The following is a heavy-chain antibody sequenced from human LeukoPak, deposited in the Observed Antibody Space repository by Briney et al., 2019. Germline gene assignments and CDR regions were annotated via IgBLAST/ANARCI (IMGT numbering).Heavy chain of an antibody. V-gene: IGHV3-23*01. J-gene: IGHJ4*02. Sequence: GGPLRLSCAASGFTFSSYAMSWVRQAPGKGLEWVSAISGSGGSTYYADSVKGRFTISRDNSKNTLYLQVNSLRAEDTAVYYCAKDRRDSSSWRPFYYFDYWGQGTLVTVSS. D-gene: IGHD6-13*01. CDR2: ISGSGGST. CDR3: AKDRRDSSSWRPFYYFDY. CDR1: GFTFSSYA.